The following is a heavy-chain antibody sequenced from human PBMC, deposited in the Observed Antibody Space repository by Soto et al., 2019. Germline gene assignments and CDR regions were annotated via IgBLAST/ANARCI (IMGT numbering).Heavy chain of an antibody. CDR3: AVRSTPYYYGMDV. V-gene: IGHV1-69*13. CDR1: GGTFSSYS. J-gene: IGHJ6*02. CDR2: IIPIFGTA. Sequence: SVKVPCKASGGTFSSYSISWVRQAPGQGLEWMGGIIPIFGTANYAQKFQGRVTITADESTSTAYMELSSLRSEDTAVYYCAVRSTPYYYGMDVWGQGTTVTVSS.